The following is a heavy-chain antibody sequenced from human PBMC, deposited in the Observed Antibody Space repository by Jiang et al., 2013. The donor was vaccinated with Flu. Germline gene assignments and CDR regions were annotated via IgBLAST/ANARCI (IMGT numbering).Heavy chain of an antibody. CDR3: ARDGYYYGSGSYSPSYYYYYGMDV. V-gene: IGHV3-48*02. CDR2: ISSSSSTI. J-gene: IGHJ6*02. D-gene: IGHD3-10*01. Sequence: GKGLEWVSYISSSSSTIYYADSVKGRFTISRDNAKNSLYLQMNSLRDEDTAVYYCARDGYYYGSGSYSPSYYYYYGMDVWGQGTTVTVSS.